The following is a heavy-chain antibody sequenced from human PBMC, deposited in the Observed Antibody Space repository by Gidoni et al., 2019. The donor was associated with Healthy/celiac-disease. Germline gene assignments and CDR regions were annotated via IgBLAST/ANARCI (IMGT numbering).Heavy chain of an antibody. CDR1: GGSFSGYY. D-gene: IGHD2-15*01. V-gene: IGHV4-34*01. CDR3: ARGARLVLRSRRRGFDY. Sequence: QVQLQQWGAGLLKPSETLSLTCAVYGGSFSGYYWSWIRQPPGKGLEWIGEINHSGSTNYNPSLKSRVTISVDTSKNQFSLKLSSVTAADTAVYYCARGARLVLRSRRRGFDYWGQGTLVTVSS. CDR2: INHSGST. J-gene: IGHJ4*02.